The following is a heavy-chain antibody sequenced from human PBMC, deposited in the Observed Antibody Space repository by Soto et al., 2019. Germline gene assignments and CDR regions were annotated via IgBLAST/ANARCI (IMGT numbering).Heavy chain of an antibody. CDR2: IIPIFGTA. CDR3: ARVRGSSGYPGREFDY. V-gene: IGHV1-69*12. J-gene: IGHJ4*02. D-gene: IGHD3-22*01. Sequence: QVQLVQSGAEVKKPGSSVKVSCKASGGTFSSYAISWVRQAPGQGLEWMGGIIPIFGTANYAQKFQGRVTITADESTSTGYMELSSLRSEATAGYYCARVRGSSGYPGREFDYWGQGTLVTVSS. CDR1: GGTFSSYA.